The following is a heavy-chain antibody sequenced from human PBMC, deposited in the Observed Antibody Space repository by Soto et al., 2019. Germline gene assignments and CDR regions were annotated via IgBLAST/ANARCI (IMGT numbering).Heavy chain of an antibody. CDR3: ARAPSLNYVDY. Sequence: QVQLVQSGAEVKKPGASVKASCKASGYTFTSYDISWVRQAPGEGLEWMGWISAYNGNTNYAQKLQGRVTMTTDTSTTTAYMEVRSLRSDDTAVYYCARAPSLNYVDYWGQGTLVTVSS. V-gene: IGHV1-18*01. CDR2: ISAYNGNT. CDR1: GYTFTSYD. J-gene: IGHJ4*02. D-gene: IGHD3-9*01.